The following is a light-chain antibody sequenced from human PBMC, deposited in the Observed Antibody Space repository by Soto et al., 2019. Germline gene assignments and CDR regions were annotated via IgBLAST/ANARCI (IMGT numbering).Light chain of an antibody. V-gene: IGLV1-40*01. CDR2: GNS. J-gene: IGLJ3*02. CDR3: QSYDSSLSGWV. CDR1: SSNIGAGYD. Sequence: QSVLTQPPSVSGAPGQRVTISCTGSSSNIGAGYDVHWYQQLPGTAPKLLIYGNSNRPSGVPDRFSGSKSGTSASLAITGRQAEDEADYYCQSYDSSLSGWVFGGGTQLTVL.